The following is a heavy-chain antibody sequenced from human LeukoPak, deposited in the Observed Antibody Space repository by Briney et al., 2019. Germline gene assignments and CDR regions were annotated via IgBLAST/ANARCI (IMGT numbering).Heavy chain of an antibody. J-gene: IGHJ5*02. V-gene: IGHV3-33*01. D-gene: IGHD3-22*01. CDR1: GFTFSNYG. CDR3: AREGNYYDSSGYYFNWFDP. CDR2: IWYDGSNK. Sequence: GGSLRLSCAASGFTFSNYGMHWVRQAPGKGLEWVAVIWYDGSNKYYGDSVKGRFTISRDNSKNTLYLQMNSLRAEDTAVYYCAREGNYYDSSGYYFNWFDPWGQGTLVTVSS.